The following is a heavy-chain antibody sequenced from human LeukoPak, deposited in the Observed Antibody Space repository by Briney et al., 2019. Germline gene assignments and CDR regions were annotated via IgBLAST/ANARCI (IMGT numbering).Heavy chain of an antibody. CDR3: AKGGGSPSGGVDY. D-gene: IGHD6-6*01. J-gene: IGHJ4*02. CDR1: GFTFDDYA. CDR2: ITWNSGSI. V-gene: IGHV3-9*01. Sequence: GRSLRLSCAASGFTFDDYARHWVRQAPGKGLEWVSGITWNSGSIAYADSVKGRFTISSDNAKNSLYLQMNSLRAEEPALYYCAKGGGSPSGGVDYWGQGTLVTVSS.